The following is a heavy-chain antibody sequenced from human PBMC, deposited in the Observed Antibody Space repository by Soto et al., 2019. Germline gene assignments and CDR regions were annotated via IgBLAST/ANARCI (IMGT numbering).Heavy chain of an antibody. J-gene: IGHJ6*03. CDR1: GFTFSSYS. CDR3: ASYAGMDIVVVPAAIGHYYYMDV. D-gene: IGHD2-2*03. V-gene: IGHV3-21*01. CDR2: ISSSSSYI. Sequence: EVQLVESGGGLVKPGGSLRLSCAASGFTFSSYSTNWVRQAPGKGLEWVSSISSSSSYIYYADSVKGRFTISRDNAKNSLYLQMNSLRAEDTAVYYCASYAGMDIVVVPAAIGHYYYMDVWGKGTTVTVSS.